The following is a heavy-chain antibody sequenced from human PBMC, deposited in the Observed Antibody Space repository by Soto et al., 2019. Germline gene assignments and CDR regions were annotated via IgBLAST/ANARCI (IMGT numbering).Heavy chain of an antibody. J-gene: IGHJ6*02. CDR2: IIPIFGTA. CDR1: GGTFSSYA. Sequence: QVQLVQSGAEVKKPGSSVKVSCKASGGTFSSYAISWVRQAPGQGLEWMGGIIPIFGTANYAQKFQGRVTITADESTGTAYMELRSLRSEDTAVYYCARIVVVIKSVYYYGMDVWGQGTTVTVSS. D-gene: IGHD3-22*01. V-gene: IGHV1-69*01. CDR3: ARIVVVIKSVYYYGMDV.